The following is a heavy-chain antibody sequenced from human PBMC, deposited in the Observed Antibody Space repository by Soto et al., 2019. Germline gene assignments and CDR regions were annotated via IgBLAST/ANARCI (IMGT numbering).Heavy chain of an antibody. Sequence: PGGSLRLSCAASGFNFPGYSMNWVRQAPGKGLEWVASISSGSHFIYYAESVRGRFTISRDNARESLHLQMNSLRAGDTGVYFCARVVTYDINGYLYYPYYFDFWGQGXLVTVSS. CDR1: GFNFPGYS. J-gene: IGHJ4*02. CDR2: ISSGSHFI. D-gene: IGHD3-22*01. CDR3: ARVVTYDINGYLYYPYYFDF. V-gene: IGHV3-21*04.